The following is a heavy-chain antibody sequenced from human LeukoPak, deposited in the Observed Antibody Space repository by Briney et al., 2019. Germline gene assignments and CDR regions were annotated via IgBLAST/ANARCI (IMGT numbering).Heavy chain of an antibody. CDR2: ISGSGGST. CDR1: GFTFSSYA. V-gene: IGHV3-23*01. D-gene: IGHD6-13*01. J-gene: IGHJ4*02. CDR3: AVGAAAGPVPDGFDY. Sequence: GGSLRLSCAASGFTFSSYAMSWVRQAPGKGLEWVSAISGSGGSTYYADSVKGRFTISRDNSKNTLYLQMNSLRAEDTAVYYCAVGAAAGPVPDGFDYWGQGTLVTVSS.